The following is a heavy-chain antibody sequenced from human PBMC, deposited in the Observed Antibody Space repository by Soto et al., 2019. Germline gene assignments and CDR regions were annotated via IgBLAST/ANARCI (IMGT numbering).Heavy chain of an antibody. CDR1: GYTFHNYG. J-gene: IGHJ4*02. Sequence: ASVKVSCKASGYTFHNYGVNWVRQAPGHGLEWMGRISAYNYNTHYAQNFEGRVTMTTDTSTSTAYMELRSLRSDETAIYYCARITRVFRLVLDYWGQGNHVTVSS. D-gene: IGHD1-20*01. CDR3: ARITRVFRLVLDY. V-gene: IGHV1-18*01. CDR2: ISAYNYNT.